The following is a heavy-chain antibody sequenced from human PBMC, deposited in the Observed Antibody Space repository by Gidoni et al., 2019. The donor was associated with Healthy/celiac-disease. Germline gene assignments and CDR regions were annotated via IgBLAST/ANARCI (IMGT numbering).Heavy chain of an antibody. CDR1: GGTFRSSA. J-gene: IGHJ6*02. D-gene: IGHD2-2*02. CDR3: ASGSNSPVVPAAIWGVLIGANYGMDV. CDR2: IIPIFGTA. V-gene: IGHV1-69*06. Sequence: QVQLVQSGAEVTQPGSSVKVSCKSSGGTFRSSAISWVRQAPGQGLEWMGGIIPIFGTANYAQKFQSRVTITADKSTSTAYMELSSLRSEDTAVYYCASGSNSPVVPAAIWGVLIGANYGMDVWGQGTTVTVSS.